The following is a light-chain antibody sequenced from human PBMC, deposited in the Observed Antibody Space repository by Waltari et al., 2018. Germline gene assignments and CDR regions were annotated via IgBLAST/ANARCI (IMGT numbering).Light chain of an antibody. CDR3: SSYTSSSTLEI. CDR2: DVN. CDR1: SSALGGYHY. V-gene: IGLV2-14*01. J-gene: IGLJ2*01. Sequence: QSALTKPASVSGSPGQSITISCTGTSSALGGYHYVSWYQQHPSKAPKLMIYDVNKRPSGVSNRFSGSKSGNTASLTISGLQAEDEADYYCSSYTSSSTLEIFGGGTKLTVL.